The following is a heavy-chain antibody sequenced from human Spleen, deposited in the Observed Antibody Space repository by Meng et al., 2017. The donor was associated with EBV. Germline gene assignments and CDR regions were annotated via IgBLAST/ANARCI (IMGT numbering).Heavy chain of an antibody. V-gene: IGHV3-23*04. J-gene: IGHJ4*02. Sequence: HVVGAGGRLVQPGGSIRRSCAASGFTFSNFAMGWVRQAPGKVLEWVSEIGRSGDSTYFADFVKGRFTISRDNSKNTLYLQMNSLRVEDTALYYCSRDLVGSDDYWGQGTLVTVSS. CDR2: IGRSGDST. CDR3: SRDLVGSDDY. CDR1: GFTFSNFA.